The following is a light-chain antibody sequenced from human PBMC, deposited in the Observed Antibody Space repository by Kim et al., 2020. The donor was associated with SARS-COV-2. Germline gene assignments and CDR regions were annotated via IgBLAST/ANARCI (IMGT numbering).Light chain of an antibody. CDR3: NSRDTTGDRYV. J-gene: IGLJ1*01. CDR2: GRN. Sequence: ALGRTATIPGQGDSLKYYYASWSQQRPGQAPLLVMYGRNRRPSGIPDRFSCSDSGDRASLTITGARAEDEADYYCNSRDTTGDRYVFGAGTKVTVL. V-gene: IGLV3-19*01. CDR1: SLKYYY.